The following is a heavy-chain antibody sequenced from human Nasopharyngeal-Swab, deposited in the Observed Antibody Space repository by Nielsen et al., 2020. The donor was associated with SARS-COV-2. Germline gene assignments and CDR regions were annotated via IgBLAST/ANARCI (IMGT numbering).Heavy chain of an antibody. CDR1: GGSFSGYY. CDR3: ARGFGDSSGYQKGYFDY. J-gene: IGHJ4*02. D-gene: IGHD3-22*01. Sequence: SETLSLTCAVSGGSFSGYYWSWIRQPPGKGLEWIGEINHSGSTNYNPSLMSRVTISVDTSKNQFSLKLSSVTAADTAVYYCARGFGDSSGYQKGYFDYWGQGTLVTVSS. V-gene: IGHV4-34*01. CDR2: INHSGST.